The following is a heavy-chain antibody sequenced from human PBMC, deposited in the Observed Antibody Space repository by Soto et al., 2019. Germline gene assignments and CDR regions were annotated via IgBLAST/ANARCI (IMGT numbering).Heavy chain of an antibody. D-gene: IGHD1-26*01. Sequence: PGESLKISCKGSGYSFTSEWIGWARQMPGKGLEWMGIIYPGDSDTRYSPSFQGQVSISADKSISTAYLQWSSLKASDTAMYYCARLSGSLLDYWGQGTLVNVSS. CDR3: ARLSGSLLDY. CDR1: GYSFTSEW. J-gene: IGHJ4*02. V-gene: IGHV5-51*01. CDR2: IYPGDSDT.